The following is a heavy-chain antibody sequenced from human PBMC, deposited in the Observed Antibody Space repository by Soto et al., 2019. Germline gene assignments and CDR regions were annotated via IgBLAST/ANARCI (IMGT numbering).Heavy chain of an antibody. D-gene: IGHD1-1*01. CDR1: GGSFSGYY. J-gene: IGHJ3*02. V-gene: IGHV4-34*01. CDR3: ARGAWRRLERKRYNAFDI. Sequence: PXEXLSLTCAVYGGSFSGYYWSWIRQPPGKGLEWIGEINHSGSTNYNPSLKSRATISVDTSKNQFSLKLSSVTAADTAVYYCARGAWRRLERKRYNAFDIWGQGTMVTVSS. CDR2: INHSGST.